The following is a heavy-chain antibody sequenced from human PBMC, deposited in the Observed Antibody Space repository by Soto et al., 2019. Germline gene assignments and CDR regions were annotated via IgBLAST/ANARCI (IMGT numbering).Heavy chain of an antibody. V-gene: IGHV4-61*01. J-gene: IGHJ6*02. D-gene: IGHD2-21*02. CDR2: IYYSGNT. CDR1: GGSVSSRSHY. CDR3: ARDFCGGDCSDDYYYYAMDV. Sequence: LSLTCTVSGGSVSSRSHYWSWIRQPPGKGPEWIGYIYYSGNTKYNPSLRSRVTISVDTSKNQFSLKVSSVTAADTAIYYCARDFCGGDCSDDYYYYAMDVWGQGTTVTVSS.